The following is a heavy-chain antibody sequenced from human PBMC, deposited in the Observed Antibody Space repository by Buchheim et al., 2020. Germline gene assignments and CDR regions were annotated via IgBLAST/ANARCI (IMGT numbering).Heavy chain of an antibody. CDR1: KLTFSTYR. J-gene: IGHJ4*02. Sequence: EVQLLESGGGLVQPGGSLRLSCAASKLTFSTYRMSWVRQAPGEGLAWVSANSGSGDTTYYADSVKGRFTISRDNSKNQLYLQMNSLRADDTAVYYCARGPCGGDCFDWGQGTL. CDR3: ARGPCGGDCFD. CDR2: NSGSGDTT. D-gene: IGHD2-21*01. V-gene: IGHV3-23*01.